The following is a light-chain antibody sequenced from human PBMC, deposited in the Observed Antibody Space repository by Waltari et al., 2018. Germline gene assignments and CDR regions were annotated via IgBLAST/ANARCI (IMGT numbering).Light chain of an antibody. J-gene: IGKJ2*01. CDR3: QQSYVTPRT. Sequence: DIQMTQSPSSLSASLGDRVTITFRASQSITTYLNWYQQKPGKAPKLLSYAASSLQSGVPSRFSGSGSGTDFTLTISSLQPEDFATYYCQQSYVTPRTFGQGTKLDIK. CDR1: QSITTY. V-gene: IGKV1-39*01. CDR2: AAS.